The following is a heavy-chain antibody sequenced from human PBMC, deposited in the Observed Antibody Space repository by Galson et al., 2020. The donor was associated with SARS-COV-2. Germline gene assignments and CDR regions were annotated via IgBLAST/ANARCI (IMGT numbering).Heavy chain of an antibody. Sequence: ASVKVSCKASGYTFTSYYMHWVRQAPGQGLEWMGIINPSGGSTSYAQKFQGRVTMTRDTSTSTVYMELSSLRSEDTAVYYCARDQLYVWGSYGPDYWGQGTLVTVSS. CDR2: INPSGGST. V-gene: IGHV1-46*01. CDR1: GYTFTSYY. J-gene: IGHJ4*02. D-gene: IGHD3-16*01. CDR3: ARDQLYVWGSYGPDY.